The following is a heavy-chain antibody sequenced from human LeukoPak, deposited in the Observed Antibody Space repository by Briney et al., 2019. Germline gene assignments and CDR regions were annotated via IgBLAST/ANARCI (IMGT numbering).Heavy chain of an antibody. Sequence: TSQTLSLTCTVSGRSMSSGDYYWSWIRQPPGKGLERIGYIYYSGSTYYNPSLKSRVTISVDTSKNQFSLKLSSVTAADTAVYYCARDLTMVRGLYGMDVWGQGTTVTVSS. CDR1: GRSMSSGDYY. V-gene: IGHV4-30-4*01. D-gene: IGHD3-10*01. CDR2: IYYSGST. CDR3: ARDLTMVRGLYGMDV. J-gene: IGHJ6*02.